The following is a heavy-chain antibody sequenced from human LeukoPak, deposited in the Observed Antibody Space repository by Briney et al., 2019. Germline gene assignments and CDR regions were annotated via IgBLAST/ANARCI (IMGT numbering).Heavy chain of an antibody. J-gene: IGHJ4*02. V-gene: IGHV3-74*01. Sequence: PGGSLRLSCAASGSTLSRYLMHWVRQAPGKGLVWVSRINSDGSATSYADSVKGRFTISRDNAKNTVYLQMNSLRAEDTAVYYCARGMTGYTSGWYDFDYWGQGTLVTVSS. CDR2: INSDGSAT. CDR1: GSTLSRYL. D-gene: IGHD6-19*01. CDR3: ARGMTGYTSGWYDFDY.